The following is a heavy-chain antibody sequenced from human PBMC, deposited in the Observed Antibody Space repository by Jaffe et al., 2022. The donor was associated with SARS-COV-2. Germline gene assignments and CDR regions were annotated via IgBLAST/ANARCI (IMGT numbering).Heavy chain of an antibody. CDR3: ARDKYSDNYFPGLVGMDV. Sequence: QVQLQESGPGLVKPSQTLSLTCTVSGGSISRGYHYWNWMRQPAGKGLEWIGRIYLSGNTDYNPSLKGRVTISIDTSRNQFSLSLSSVTAADTALYYCARDKYSDNYFPGLVGMDVWGQGTTVTVSS. D-gene: IGHD5-12*01. V-gene: IGHV4-61*02. CDR2: IYLSGNT. CDR1: GGSISRGYHY. J-gene: IGHJ6*02.